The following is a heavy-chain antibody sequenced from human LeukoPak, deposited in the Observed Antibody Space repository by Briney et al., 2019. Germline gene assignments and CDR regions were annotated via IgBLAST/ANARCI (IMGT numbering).Heavy chain of an antibody. J-gene: IGHJ4*02. CDR3: ARDPGRDGYYDY. CDR1: GFTFSSYA. D-gene: IGHD5-24*01. V-gene: IGHV3-30-3*01. Sequence: PGGSLRLSCAASGFTFSSYAMHWVRQAPGKGLEWVAVISYDGSNKYYADSVKGRFTISRDNSKNTLYLQMNSLRAEDTAVYYCARDPGRDGYYDYWGQGTLVTVSS. CDR2: ISYDGSNK.